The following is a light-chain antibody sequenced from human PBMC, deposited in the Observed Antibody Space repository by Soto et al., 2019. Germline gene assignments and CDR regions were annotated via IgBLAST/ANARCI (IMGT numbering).Light chain of an antibody. CDR1: QIVSTY. J-gene: IGKJ4*01. V-gene: IGKV3-11*01. Sequence: EIVLTQSPATLSLSPGERATLSCRASQIVSTYVTYFAWYQQKPGQAPRLLIYDASKRATGIPARLSGSGSGTYFTLTISSLEAKDFAVYYCHQRSNWPPVFAAGTKADIK. CDR2: DAS. CDR3: HQRSNWPPV.